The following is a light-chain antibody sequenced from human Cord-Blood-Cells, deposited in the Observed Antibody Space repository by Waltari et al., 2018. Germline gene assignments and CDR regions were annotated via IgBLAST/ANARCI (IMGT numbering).Light chain of an antibody. CDR2: GNG. CDR1: SSNIGAGYD. V-gene: IGLV1-40*01. J-gene: IGLJ1*01. CDR3: QSYHSSLGGYV. Sequence: QSVLTQPPSVSGAPGQRVTISCTGSSSNIGAGYDVHWYQQLPETAPKLLIDGNGKRPSGVPDRFAGSKSGTSASLAITGLRAEDEADYDCQSYHSSLGGYVFGTGTKVTVL.